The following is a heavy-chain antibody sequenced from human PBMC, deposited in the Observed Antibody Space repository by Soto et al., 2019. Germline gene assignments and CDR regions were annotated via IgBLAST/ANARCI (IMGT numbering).Heavy chain of an antibody. J-gene: IGHJ6*02. CDR1: RFRFIPYS. CDR2: VSYSGDTT. D-gene: IGHD2-15*01. V-gene: IGHV3-23*01. Sequence: AWSLRLSCAASRFRFIPYSMTWVRQAPGEGLEWVSVVSYSGDTTYYAESVKARFTISRDNSKNTLYLQMNSLRGDDTAVYYCAKVYGSGSRPYYYGMDGWGQGTTVTVSS. CDR3: AKVYGSGSRPYYYGMDG.